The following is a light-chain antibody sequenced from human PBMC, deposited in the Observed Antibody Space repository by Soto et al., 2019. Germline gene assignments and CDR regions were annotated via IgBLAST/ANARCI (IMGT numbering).Light chain of an antibody. CDR3: QQYFILRT. CDR2: SAS. Sequence: AIQMTQSPSSLSASAGDSVTITCRASQDIGTYLVWYQQKPGKAPNLLIYSASTLRSGGPSRFSGSGAGTVFTLTISSLQSEDSATYYCQQYFILRTFGQGTKVEVK. J-gene: IGKJ1*01. CDR1: QDIGTY. V-gene: IGKV1-8*01.